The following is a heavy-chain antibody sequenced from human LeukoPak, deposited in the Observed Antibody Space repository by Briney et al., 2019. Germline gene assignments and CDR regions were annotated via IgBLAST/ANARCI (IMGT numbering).Heavy chain of an antibody. V-gene: IGHV3-53*01. J-gene: IGHJ3*02. CDR1: GFTVSSNY. D-gene: IGHD2-2*01. Sequence: GGSLRLSCAASGFTVSSNYMSWVRQAPGKGLEWVSVIYSGGSTYYTDSVKGRFTISRDNSKNTLYLQMNSLAAEDTAVYYCARVGVVPAAIPDGFDIWGQGTMVTVSS. CDR3: ARVGVVPAAIPDGFDI. CDR2: IYSGGST.